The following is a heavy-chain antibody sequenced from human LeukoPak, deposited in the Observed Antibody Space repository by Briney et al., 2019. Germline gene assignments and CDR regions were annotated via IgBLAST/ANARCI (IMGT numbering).Heavy chain of an antibody. J-gene: IGHJ4*01. V-gene: IGHV4-39*01. Sequence: PSETLSLTCTVSGGSTSSSSYYWGWIRQPPGKGLEWIGNIYYSGSTYYNPSLKSRVTISIDTSKNQVSLNLTSMTAADTAVYYCAKSGGYGLIDYWGQGTLVTVSS. CDR2: IYYSGST. CDR3: AKSGGYGLIDY. D-gene: IGHD1-26*01. CDR1: GGSTSSSSYY.